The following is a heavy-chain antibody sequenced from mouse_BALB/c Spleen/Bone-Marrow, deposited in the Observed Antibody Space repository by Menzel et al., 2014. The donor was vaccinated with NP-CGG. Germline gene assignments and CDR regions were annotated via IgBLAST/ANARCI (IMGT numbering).Heavy chain of an antibody. CDR2: ISDGGSYT. J-gene: IGHJ4*01. CDR3: ARDRAYYRYDGYHYAMDY. V-gene: IGHV5-4*02. D-gene: IGHD2-14*01. Sequence: DVKLVESGGGLVKPGGSLKLSCAASGFTFSDYYMYWVRQTPEKRLEWVAIISDGGSYTYYPDSVKGRFTISRDNAKNNLYLQMSSLKSDDTAMYYCARDRAYYRYDGYHYAMDYWGQGTSVTVSS. CDR1: GFTFSDYY.